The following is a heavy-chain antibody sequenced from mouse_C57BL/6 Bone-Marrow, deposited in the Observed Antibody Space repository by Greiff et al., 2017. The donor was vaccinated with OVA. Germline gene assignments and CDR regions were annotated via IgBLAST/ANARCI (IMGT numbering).Heavy chain of an antibody. V-gene: IGHV1-53*01. CDR1: GYTFTSYW. J-gene: IGHJ4*01. CDR3: AKDGNYYAMDY. D-gene: IGHD2-1*01. Sequence: VQLQQPGTELVKPGASVKLSCKASGYTFTSYWMHWVKQRPGQGLEWIGNINPCNGGTNYNEKFKSKATLTVDKSSSTAYMQLSSLTSEDAAVLYYAKDGNYYAMDYWGQGTSVTVSA. CDR2: INPCNGGT.